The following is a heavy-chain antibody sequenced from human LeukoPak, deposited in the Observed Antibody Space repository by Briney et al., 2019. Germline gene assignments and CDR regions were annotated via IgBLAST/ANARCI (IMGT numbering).Heavy chain of an antibody. CDR2: IYGDGSFT. CDR1: GFTFSNFW. CDR3: AKDWSRITMVRGVADAFDI. D-gene: IGHD3-10*01. Sequence: PGGSLRLSCAASGFTFSNFWMHWVRQAPGKGLVWVALIYGDGSFTRYADSVKGRFTISRDNAKNTVYLQMNSLRVEDTAVYYCAKDWSRITMVRGVADAFDIWGQGTMVTVSS. V-gene: IGHV3-74*01. J-gene: IGHJ3*02.